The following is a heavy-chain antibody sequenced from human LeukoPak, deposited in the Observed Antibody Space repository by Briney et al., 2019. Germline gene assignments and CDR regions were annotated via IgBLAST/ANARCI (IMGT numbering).Heavy chain of an antibody. Sequence: GSLRLSCAASGFTFSSAWMTWVRQAPGKGLEWVGHIKNKTNGETTDYAAPVKGRFIISRDDSKNTLYLQMNSLRAEDTAVYYCARDMHSSSSMDYWGQGTLVTVSS. V-gene: IGHV3-15*01. CDR2: IKNKTNGETT. CDR3: ARDMHSSSSMDY. J-gene: IGHJ4*02. CDR1: GFTFSSAW. D-gene: IGHD6-6*01.